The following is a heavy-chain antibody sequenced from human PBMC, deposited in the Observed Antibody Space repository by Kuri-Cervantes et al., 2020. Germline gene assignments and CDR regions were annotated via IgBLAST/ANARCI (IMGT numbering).Heavy chain of an antibody. D-gene: IGHD6-13*01. CDR2: MNPNSGNT. V-gene: IGHV1-8*02. CDR3: ARGGGVSAAAGTN. Sequence: ASVKVSCKASGYTSTYRYLHWVRQATGQGLEWMGWMNPNSGNTGYAQKFQGRVTMTRNTSISTAYMELSSLRSEDTAVYYCARGGGVSAAAGTNWGQGTLVTVSS. J-gene: IGHJ4*02. CDR1: GYTSTYRY.